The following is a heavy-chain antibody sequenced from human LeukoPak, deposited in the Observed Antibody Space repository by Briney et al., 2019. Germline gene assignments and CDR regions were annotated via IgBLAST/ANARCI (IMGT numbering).Heavy chain of an antibody. CDR1: GYTFTSYG. J-gene: IGHJ4*02. Sequence: ASVTVSCKASGYTFTSYGISWVRQAPGQGLEWMGWISAYNSNTNYAQKLQGRVTMTTDTSTSTAYMELRSLRSDDTAVYYCARTDSSGYYYPPVFDYWGQGTLVTVSS. CDR2: ISAYNSNT. V-gene: IGHV1-18*01. D-gene: IGHD3-22*01. CDR3: ARTDSSGYYYPPVFDY.